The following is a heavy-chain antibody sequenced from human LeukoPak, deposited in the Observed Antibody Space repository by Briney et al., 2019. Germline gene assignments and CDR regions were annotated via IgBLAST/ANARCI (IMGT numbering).Heavy chain of an antibody. J-gene: IGHJ5*02. V-gene: IGHV4-39*01. CDR2: INHSGST. CDR1: GGSISSSSYY. D-gene: IGHD3-16*01. Sequence: PSETLSLTCTVSGGSISSSSYYWGWIRQPPGKGLEWIGEINHSGSTNYNPSLKSRVTISVDTSKNQFSLKLSSVTAADTAVYYCARHRWFIRLGKINWFDPWGQGTLVTVSS. CDR3: ARHRWFIRLGKINWFDP.